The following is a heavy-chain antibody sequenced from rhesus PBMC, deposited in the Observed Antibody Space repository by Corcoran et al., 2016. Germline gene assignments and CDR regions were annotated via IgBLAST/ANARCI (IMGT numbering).Heavy chain of an antibody. D-gene: IGHD5-42*01. CDR1: GYSISSGYY. Sequence: QVQLQESGPGLVKPSETLSLTCAVSGYSISSGYYWVWIRQPPGKGLEGIGSVYGSGGSNYLNPSLKSRVTLSVDTSKNQFSLKLSSVTAADTAVYYCARVGSSWSEWDTVGTEWYFDLWGPGTPITISS. CDR3: ARVGSSWSEWDTVGTEWYFDL. V-gene: IGHV4S14*01. J-gene: IGHJ2*01. CDR2: VYGSGGSN.